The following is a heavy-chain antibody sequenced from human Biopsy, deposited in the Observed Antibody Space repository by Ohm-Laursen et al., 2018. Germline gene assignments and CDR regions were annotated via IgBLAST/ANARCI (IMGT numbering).Heavy chain of an antibody. CDR2: MNPDSGNT. J-gene: IGHJ4*02. V-gene: IGHV1-8*01. D-gene: IGHD2-8*01. CDR3: ARFDNGFDK. CDR1: GYPFTFYE. Sequence: ASVKASCKTSGYPFTFYEINWVRQATGQGLEWLGWMNPDSGNTGSAQKFHDRVTMTMNTSINTAYLELSSLRSEDTAVYYCARFDNGFDKWGQGTLVIVSS.